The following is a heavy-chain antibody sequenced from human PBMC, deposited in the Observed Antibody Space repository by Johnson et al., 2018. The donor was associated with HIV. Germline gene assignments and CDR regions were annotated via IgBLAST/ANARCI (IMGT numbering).Heavy chain of an antibody. CDR2: ISYDGSNK. J-gene: IGHJ3*02. CDR1: GFTFSSYA. D-gene: IGHD6-13*01. V-gene: IGHV3-30*04. CDR3: ARVRAAAVSDAFDI. Sequence: VQLVESGGGVVQPGRSLRLSCAASGFTFSSYAMHWVRQAPGKGLEWVAVISYDGSNKYYADSVKGRFTISRDNSKNTLYLQMNSLRADDTALYYCARVRAAAVSDAFDIWGQGTMVTVS.